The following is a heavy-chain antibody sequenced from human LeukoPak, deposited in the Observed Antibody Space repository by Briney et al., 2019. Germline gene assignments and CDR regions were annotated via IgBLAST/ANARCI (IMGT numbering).Heavy chain of an antibody. CDR1: GFTFSSYW. V-gene: IGHV3-74*01. CDR2: ISPDGSST. J-gene: IGHJ4*02. CDR3: ARGTEGGWATIFDY. Sequence: GGSLRLSCAASGFTFSSYWVHWVRQAPGKGLVWVSRISPDGSSTNYADSVKGRFTISRDNAKNTLYLQINSLRAEDTAVYYCARGTEGGWATIFDYWGQGTLVTVSS. D-gene: IGHD1-26*01.